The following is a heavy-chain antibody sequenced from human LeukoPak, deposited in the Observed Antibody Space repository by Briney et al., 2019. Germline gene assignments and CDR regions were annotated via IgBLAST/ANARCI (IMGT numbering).Heavy chain of an antibody. CDR2: ISSTSDTI. CDR3: ARDPIVTTGKNFDY. D-gene: IGHD4-11*01. J-gene: IGHJ4*02. V-gene: IGHV3-48*01. Sequence: PGGSLRLSCAASGFTFNSYSMNWVRQAPGTGLEWVSYISSTSDTIYYADSVKGRFTISRDNAKNSLYLQINSLRAEDTAVYYCARDPIVTTGKNFDYWGQGTLVTVSS. CDR1: GFTFNSYS.